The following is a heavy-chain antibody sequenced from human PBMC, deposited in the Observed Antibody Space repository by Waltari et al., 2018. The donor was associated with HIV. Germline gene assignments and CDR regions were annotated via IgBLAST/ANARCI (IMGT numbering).Heavy chain of an antibody. Sequence: EVQLLESGGGLVQPGGSLRLSCAASGFTFSSHAMSWVRQAPGKGLEWVSTISGSGGNTYYADSVKGRFTISRDNSKNTLYLQMNSLRAEDTAVYYCAKGQYSSGWNFDYWGQGTLVTVSS. V-gene: IGHV3-23*01. D-gene: IGHD6-19*01. CDR1: GFTFSSHA. CDR3: AKGQYSSGWNFDY. J-gene: IGHJ4*02. CDR2: ISGSGGNT.